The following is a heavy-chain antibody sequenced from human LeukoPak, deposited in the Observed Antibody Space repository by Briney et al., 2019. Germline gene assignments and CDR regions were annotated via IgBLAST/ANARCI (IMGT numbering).Heavy chain of an antibody. CDR2: ISHDGSNK. D-gene: IGHD3-22*01. V-gene: IGHV3-30-3*01. Sequence: AGGSLRLSCEGSGFMFSYYSMHWVRQTPGRGLEWVAVISHDGSNKFYADSVQGRFTISRDNSNNTLSLQMDSLRAEDTAVYYCARQRRDSSGYYSDFDNWGQGTLVTVSS. J-gene: IGHJ4*02. CDR3: ARQRRDSSGYYSDFDN. CDR1: GFMFSYYS.